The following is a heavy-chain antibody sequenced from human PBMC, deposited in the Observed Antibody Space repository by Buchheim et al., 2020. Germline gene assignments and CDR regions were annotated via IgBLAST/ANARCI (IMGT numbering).Heavy chain of an antibody. Sequence: QVQLVESGGGVVQPGRSLRLSCAASGFTFSSYGMHWVRQAPGKGLEWVAVISYDGSNKYYADSVKGRFTISRDNSKNTLYLQMNSLRAEDTAVYYCAKDIALRRGSGYYYRDNRFDPWGQGTL. CDR2: ISYDGSNK. CDR1: GFTFSSYG. J-gene: IGHJ5*02. CDR3: AKDIALRRGSGYYYRDNRFDP. D-gene: IGHD3-22*01. V-gene: IGHV3-30*18.